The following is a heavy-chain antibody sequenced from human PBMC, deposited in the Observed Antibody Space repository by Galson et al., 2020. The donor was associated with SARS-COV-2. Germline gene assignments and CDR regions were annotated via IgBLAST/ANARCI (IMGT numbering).Heavy chain of an antibody. J-gene: IGHJ2*01. CDR2: VYPSGTT. V-gene: IGHV4-38-2*02. Sequence: SETLSLTCTVSGYSVSTTNYWGWVRQPPGRGLEWIGSVYPSGTTYYNPSPKRRVTISVDTSKNQFSLRLDSVTAADTALYYCARQGVNMIVLVTVPGWYFDLWGRGTLVTVSS. D-gene: IGHD3-22*01. CDR3: ARQGVNMIVLVTVPGWYFDL. CDR1: GYSVSTTNY.